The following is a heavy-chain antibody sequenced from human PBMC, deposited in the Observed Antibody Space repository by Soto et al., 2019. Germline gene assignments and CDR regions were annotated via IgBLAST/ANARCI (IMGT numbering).Heavy chain of an antibody. D-gene: IGHD6-13*01. CDR2: ISAYNGNT. V-gene: IGHV1-18*04. J-gene: IGHJ4*02. CDR3: ARQGPPDYSASPLPPPVY. CDR1: GYTFTSYG. Sequence: ASVKVSCKASGYTFTSYGISWVRQAPGQGLEWMGWISAYNGNTNYAQKLQGRVTMTTDTSTSTAYMELSSLKASDTAMYYCARQGPPDYSASPLPPPVYWGQGTLVTVSS.